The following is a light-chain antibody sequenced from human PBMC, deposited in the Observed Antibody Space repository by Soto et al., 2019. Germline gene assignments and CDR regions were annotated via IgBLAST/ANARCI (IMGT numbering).Light chain of an antibody. V-gene: IGLV2-11*01. CDR3: CSYGGTYTV. CDR1: SGDIGGGYNY. J-gene: IGLJ1*01. Sequence: QSALTQPRSVSGSPGQSVTISCTGTSGDIGGGYNYVSWYQQHPGKAPKLMIYDVTKRPSGVPDRFSGSQSGISASLTISGLQAEDESDYYCCSYGGTYTVFGTGTNLTVL. CDR2: DVT.